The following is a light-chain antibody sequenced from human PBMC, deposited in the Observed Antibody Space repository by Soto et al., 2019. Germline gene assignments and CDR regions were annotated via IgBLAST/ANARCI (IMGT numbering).Light chain of an antibody. CDR3: CSYAGRITLV. CDR1: SSDVGSYIR. CDR2: AVT. V-gene: IGLV2-23*02. Sequence: QSALTQPASVSGSPGKSITISCTGTSSDVGSYIRVSLYQQHPCKAPKLMIYAVTERPSGVSDRISGSKSGNTAPLTISGLQAEDEADYYCCSYAGRITLVFGGGTKLTVL. J-gene: IGLJ2*01.